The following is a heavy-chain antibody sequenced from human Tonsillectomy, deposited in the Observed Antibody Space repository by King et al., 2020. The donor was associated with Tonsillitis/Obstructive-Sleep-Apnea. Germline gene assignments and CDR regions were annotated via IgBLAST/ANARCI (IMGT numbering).Heavy chain of an antibody. CDR2: IYSGGST. V-gene: IGHV3-53*01. Sequence: GQLVQSGGGLIQPGGSLRLSCAASGFTVSSNYMSWVRQAPGKGLEWVSVIYSGGSTYYADSVKGRFTISRDNSKNTLYLQMNSLRAEDTAVYYCARPIFGVVMGPDAFDIWGQGTMVTVSS. CDR3: ARPIFGVVMGPDAFDI. D-gene: IGHD3-3*01. J-gene: IGHJ3*02. CDR1: GFTVSSNY.